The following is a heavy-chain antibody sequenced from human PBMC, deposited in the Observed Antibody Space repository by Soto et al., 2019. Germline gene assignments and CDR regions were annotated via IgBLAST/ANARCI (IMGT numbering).Heavy chain of an antibody. J-gene: IGHJ4*02. CDR3: ARHGSY. V-gene: IGHV4-39*01. CDR2: IYFSGST. CDR1: GVSISNTSYY. Sequence: SETLSLTCSVSGVSISNTSYYWGWIRQPPGKGLEWVGTIYFSGSTFYNPSPKSRVTISIDTSKNQFSLRLSSVTAADTAVYYCARHGSYWGQGTLVTVSS.